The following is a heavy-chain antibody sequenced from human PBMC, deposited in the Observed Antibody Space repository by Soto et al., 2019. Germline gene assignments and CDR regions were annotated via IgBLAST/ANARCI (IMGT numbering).Heavy chain of an antibody. J-gene: IGHJ4*02. CDR2: ISGSGDVI. Sequence: SCAASAFKFSDYYMSWVRQAPGKGLEWVSYISGSGDVIYYADSVKGRFTISRDNDKKSVHLQMDTLRAEDTALYYCARAPDCGEGSCYRHFDLWGQGTRVTVSS. D-gene: IGHD2-15*01. CDR3: ARAPDCGEGSCYRHFDL. CDR1: AFKFSDYY. V-gene: IGHV3-11*01.